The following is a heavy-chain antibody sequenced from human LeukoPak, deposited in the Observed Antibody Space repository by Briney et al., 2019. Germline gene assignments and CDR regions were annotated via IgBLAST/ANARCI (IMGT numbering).Heavy chain of an antibody. Sequence: GASVRVSCKASGYTFTSHGISWVRQAPGQGLEWMGWISVCNGKIRYAEKFQGRVTMTTDTSTSEAYMELRGLTSDDTAVYYCARDLRYFDWSPPSPTRGYYGMDVWGTGTTVTVSS. CDR2: ISVCNGKI. J-gene: IGHJ6*04. D-gene: IGHD3-9*01. CDR3: ARDLRYFDWSPPSPTRGYYGMDV. CDR1: GYTFTSHG. V-gene: IGHV1-18*04.